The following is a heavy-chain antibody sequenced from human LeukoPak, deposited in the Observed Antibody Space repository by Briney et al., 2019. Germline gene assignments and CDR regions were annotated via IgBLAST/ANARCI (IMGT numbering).Heavy chain of an antibody. V-gene: IGHV3-9*01. CDR1: GFTVDDYA. CDR2: ISWNSGSI. D-gene: IGHD2-15*01. Sequence: GWSLRLSCAASGFTVDDYAMHWVRQAPGKGLEWVSGISWNSGSIGYADSVKGRFTISRDNAKNSLYLQMDSLTAEDTAVYYCARDSTYSSGSRFYDRFDYWGQGTLVTVSS. J-gene: IGHJ4*02. CDR3: ARDSTYSSGSRFYDRFDY.